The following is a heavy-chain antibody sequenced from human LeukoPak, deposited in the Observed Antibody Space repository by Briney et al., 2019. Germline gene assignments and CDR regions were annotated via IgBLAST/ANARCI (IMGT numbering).Heavy chain of an antibody. J-gene: IGHJ5*02. D-gene: IGHD3-16*01. V-gene: IGHV3-30*04. CDR1: GFTFSNYA. CDR3: ARDWGNNCFDP. Sequence: GGSLRLSCAASGFTFSNYAMHWVRQAPVKGLEWVALISYDGSNKYYADSVKGRLTISRDNSKSTLYLEMNSLSAEDTAVYYCARDWGNNCFDPWGQGTLVTVSS. CDR2: ISYDGSNK.